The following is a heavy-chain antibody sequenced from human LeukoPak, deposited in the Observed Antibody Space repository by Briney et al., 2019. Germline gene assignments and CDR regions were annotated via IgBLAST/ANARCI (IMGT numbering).Heavy chain of an antibody. CDR1: GFTFSGSA. J-gene: IGHJ4*02. D-gene: IGHD6-19*01. CDR2: IRSKANSYAT. V-gene: IGHV3-73*01. Sequence: GGSLRLSCAASGFTFSGSAMHWVRQASGKGLEWVGRIRSKANSYATAYAASVKGRFTISRDDSKNTAYLQMNSLKTEDTAVYYCTRQSAVAGYFDYWGQGTLVTVFS. CDR3: TRQSAVAGYFDY.